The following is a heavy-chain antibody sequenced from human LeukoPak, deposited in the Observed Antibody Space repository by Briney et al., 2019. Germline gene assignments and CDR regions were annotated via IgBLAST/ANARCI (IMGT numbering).Heavy chain of an antibody. Sequence: GGSLRLSCAASGFIFNNYRMNWVRQAPGKGLEWVSLIYSGGVTYYADSVKGRFIISRDNSKNTLFLQMNSLRAEDTAVYYCARAPSGWSDYWYFDLWGRGTLVTVSS. V-gene: IGHV3-53*01. CDR2: IYSGGVT. CDR1: GFIFNNYR. J-gene: IGHJ2*01. CDR3: ARAPSGWSDYWYFDL. D-gene: IGHD6-19*01.